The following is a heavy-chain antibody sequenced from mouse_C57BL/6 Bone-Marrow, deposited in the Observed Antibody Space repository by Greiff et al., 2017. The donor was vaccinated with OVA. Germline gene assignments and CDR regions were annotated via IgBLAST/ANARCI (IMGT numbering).Heavy chain of an antibody. V-gene: IGHV1-80*01. CDR3: ARGHIGISYYYAMDY. J-gene: IGHJ4*01. Sequence: QVQLQQSGAELVKPGASVKISCKASGYAFSSYWMNWVKQKPGKGLEWIGQIYPGDGDTNYNGKFKGKATLTADKSSSTAYMQLSSLTSEDSAVYFCARGHIGISYYYAMDYWGQGTSVTVSS. CDR2: IYPGDGDT. CDR1: GYAFSSYW. D-gene: IGHD1-1*01.